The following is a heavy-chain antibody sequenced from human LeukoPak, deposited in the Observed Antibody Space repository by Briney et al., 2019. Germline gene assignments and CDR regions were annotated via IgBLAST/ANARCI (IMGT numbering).Heavy chain of an antibody. J-gene: IGHJ3*01. CDR2: IRYDGSNK. Sequence: GGSLRLSCAASGFTFSSYGMDWVRQGPGKGLEWVAFIRYDGSNKDYADSVKCRITISRDHSKNTLYLQMDSLRAEDTAVYYCALPATAIPGSRAFVLWGQGTMVTVSS. V-gene: IGHV3-30*02. D-gene: IGHD2-2*02. CDR1: GFTFSSYG. CDR3: ALPATAIPGSRAFVL.